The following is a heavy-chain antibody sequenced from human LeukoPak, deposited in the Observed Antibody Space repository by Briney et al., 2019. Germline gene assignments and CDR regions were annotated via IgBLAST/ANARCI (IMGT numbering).Heavy chain of an antibody. CDR3: ARHKVATIFDY. CDR2: IYYSGST. V-gene: IGHV4-59*08. D-gene: IGHD5-12*01. Sequence: SETLSLTCTVSGGSISSYYWSWIRQPPGKGLEWIGYIYYSGSTNYNPSLTSRVTISVDTSKNRFSLKLSTVTAADTAVYYCARHKVATIFDYWGQGTLVTVSS. J-gene: IGHJ4*02. CDR1: GGSISSYY.